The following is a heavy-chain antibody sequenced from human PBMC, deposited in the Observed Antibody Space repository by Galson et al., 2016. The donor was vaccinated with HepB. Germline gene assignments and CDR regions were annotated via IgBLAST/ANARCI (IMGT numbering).Heavy chain of an antibody. J-gene: IGHJ6*02. CDR2: INSSGGST. CDR3: ARAGLPPYYYYGMDV. D-gene: IGHD4-11*01. V-gene: IGHV1-46*01. CDR1: GYTFTSYY. Sequence: SVKVSCKASGYTFTSYYMYWVRQASGRGLEWMGIINSSGGSTSYPQKFQGRVTMTRDTSTSTVYMELSSLRSEDTAVYYCARAGLPPYYYYGMDVWGQGTTVTVSS.